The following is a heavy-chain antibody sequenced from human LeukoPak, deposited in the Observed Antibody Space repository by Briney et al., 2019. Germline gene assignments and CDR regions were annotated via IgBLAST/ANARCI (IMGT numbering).Heavy chain of an antibody. CDR2: IRSKANSYAT. CDR3: TRGMDYYGSGSYYSV. J-gene: IGHJ4*02. D-gene: IGHD3-10*01. V-gene: IGHV3-73*01. Sequence: PGGSLTLSCAASGFTFSDYWMHWVRQASGKGLEWVGRIRSKANSYATAYVASVKGRFTISRDDSKNTAYLQMNSLKTEDTAVYYCTRGMDYYGSGSYYSVWGQGTLVTVSS. CDR1: GFTFSDYW.